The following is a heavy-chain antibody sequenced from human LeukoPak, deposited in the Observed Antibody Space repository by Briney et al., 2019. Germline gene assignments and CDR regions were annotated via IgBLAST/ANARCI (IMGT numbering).Heavy chain of an antibody. CDR2: INSDGSSP. Sequence: PGGSLRLSCAASGLTFSSYWMHWVRQAPGKGLVWVSRINSDGSSPSYADSVKGRFTISRDNAKKTLYLQMNSLRAEDTAVYYCASPGSGSWRNAFDIWGQGTMVTVSS. CDR3: ASPGSGSWRNAFDI. D-gene: IGHD6-13*01. J-gene: IGHJ3*02. V-gene: IGHV3-74*01. CDR1: GLTFSSYW.